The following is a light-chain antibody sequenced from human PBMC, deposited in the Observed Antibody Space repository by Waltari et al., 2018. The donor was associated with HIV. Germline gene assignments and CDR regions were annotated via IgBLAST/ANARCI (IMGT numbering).Light chain of an antibody. CDR3: CSYAGTITPYV. CDR2: EDS. V-gene: IGLV2-23*01. J-gene: IGLJ1*01. Sequence: SALTQPASVSGSPGQSITLPCTGPHSDFGGYNLFSWYQQHPGKAPKLMMYEDSKRPSGISNRFSGSKSGNTASLTISGLQAEDEAEYFCCSYAGTITPYVFGIGTKVTVL. CDR1: HSDFGGYNL.